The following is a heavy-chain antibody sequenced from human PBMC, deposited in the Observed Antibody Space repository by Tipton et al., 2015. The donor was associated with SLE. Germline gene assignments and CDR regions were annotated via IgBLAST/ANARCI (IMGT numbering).Heavy chain of an antibody. CDR1: GGSISTYW. V-gene: IGHV4-4*07. CDR3: ARDPDPYCSGPTCRLLQAFDF. CDR2: IYSSGIT. J-gene: IGHJ3*01. D-gene: IGHD2-15*01. Sequence: TLSLTCPVSGGSISTYWWSWIRQPAGQGLEWIGRIYSSGITNYNPSLKRRVALSVDASKNQFSLRLASVTAADTAVYHCARDPDPYCSGPTCRLLQAFDFWGRGTMITVSS.